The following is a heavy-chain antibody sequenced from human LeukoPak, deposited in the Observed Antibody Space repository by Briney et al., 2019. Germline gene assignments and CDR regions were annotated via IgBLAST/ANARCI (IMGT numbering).Heavy chain of an antibody. J-gene: IGHJ6*03. D-gene: IGHD5-24*01. CDR3: AREDGYYYYYMDV. V-gene: IGHV3-7*01. Sequence: GGSLRLSCAASGFTFSSYWMSWVRQAPGKGLEWVANIKQDGSEKYYVDSVKGRFTISRDNAKNSLYLQMSSLRAEDTAVYYCAREDGYYYYYMDVWGKGTTVTVSS. CDR2: IKQDGSEK. CDR1: GFTFSSYW.